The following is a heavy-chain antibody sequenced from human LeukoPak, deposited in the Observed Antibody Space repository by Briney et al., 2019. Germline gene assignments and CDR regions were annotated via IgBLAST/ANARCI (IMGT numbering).Heavy chain of an antibody. V-gene: IGHV1-24*01. J-gene: IGHJ6*02. CDR1: GYTLTELS. CDR2: FDPEDGET. D-gene: IGHD3-16*01. Sequence: ASVKVSCKVSGYTLTELSMHWVRQAPGKGLEWMGGFDPEDGETIYAQKFQGRVTMTEDTSTDTAYMELSSLRSEDTAVYYCARKGSYEYGMDVWGQGTTVTVSS. CDR3: ARKGSYEYGMDV.